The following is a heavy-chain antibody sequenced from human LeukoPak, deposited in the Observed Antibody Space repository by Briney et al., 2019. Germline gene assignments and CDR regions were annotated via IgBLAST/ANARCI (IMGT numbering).Heavy chain of an antibody. CDR2: IYHSGST. D-gene: IGHD2-21*01. V-gene: IGHV4-38-2*01. J-gene: IGHJ4*02. CDR3: ARRVGVALDY. CDR1: GSSISSGYY. Sequence: PSETLSLTCAVSGSSISSGYYWGWIRQPPGKGLEWIGSIYHSGSTYYNPSLKSRVTISVDTSKNQFSLKLSSVTAADTAVYYCARRVGVALDYWGQGTLVTVSS.